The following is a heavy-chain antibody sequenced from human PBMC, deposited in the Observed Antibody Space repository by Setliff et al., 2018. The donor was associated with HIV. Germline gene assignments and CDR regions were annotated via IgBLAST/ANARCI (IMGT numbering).Heavy chain of an antibody. J-gene: IGHJ3*01. CDR1: GGIFRSYA. V-gene: IGHV1-69*13. Sequence: SVKVSCKAAGGIFRSYAISWVRQAPGQGLEWMGGIVPASGSTTYAQKFEGRVTITADESTASAYMDLSGLRSDDAAVYFRVVGVNYYNLNPYDVWGQGTMVTVSS. D-gene: IGHD3-10*01. CDR2: IVPASGST. CDR3: VVGVNYYNLNPYDV.